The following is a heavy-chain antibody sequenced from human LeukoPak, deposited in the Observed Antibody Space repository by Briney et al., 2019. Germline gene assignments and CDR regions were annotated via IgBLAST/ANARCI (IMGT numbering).Heavy chain of an antibody. D-gene: IGHD5-24*01. V-gene: IGHV1-69-2*01. J-gene: IGHJ4*02. CDR1: GYTFTDYY. CDR2: VDPEDGET. Sequence: VASVKVSCKVSGYTFTDYYMHWVQQAPRKGLEWMGLVDPEDGETIYAEKFQGRVTITADTSTDTAYMELSSLRSEDTAVYYCATLEMATIHARHYWGQGTLVTVSS. CDR3: ATLEMATIHARHY.